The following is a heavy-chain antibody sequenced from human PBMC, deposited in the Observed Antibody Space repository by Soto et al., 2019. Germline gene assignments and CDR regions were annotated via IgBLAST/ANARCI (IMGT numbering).Heavy chain of an antibody. J-gene: IGHJ4*02. CDR1: GGSISNGGYY. CDR2: IYYSGST. D-gene: IGHD6-13*01. Sequence: SSETLRLPCTVSGGSISNGGYYWSWIRQHPGKGLEWIGYIYYSGSTYYNPSLKSRLTISVDRSKNQFTLQLTSVTVEDTAVYYCATSYGKAWYTYWGQGTQVTVSS. V-gene: IGHV4-31*03. CDR3: ATSYGKAWYTY.